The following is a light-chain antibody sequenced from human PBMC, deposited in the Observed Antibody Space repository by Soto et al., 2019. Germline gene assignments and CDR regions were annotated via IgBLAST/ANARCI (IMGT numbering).Light chain of an antibody. Sequence: QSVLTQPRSVSGSPGQSVTISCTGTSSDVGGYTYVSWYQQNPGKAPKLIIYDVSKRPSGVPDRFSGSKSANTASLSISGLQADDEADYYCCSYAGRSTYVFGGGTKLTVL. CDR1: SSDVGGYTY. J-gene: IGLJ3*02. CDR2: DVS. CDR3: CSYAGRSTYV. V-gene: IGLV2-11*01.